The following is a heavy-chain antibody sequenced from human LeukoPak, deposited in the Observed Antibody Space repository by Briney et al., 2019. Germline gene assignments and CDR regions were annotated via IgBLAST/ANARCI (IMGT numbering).Heavy chain of an antibody. Sequence: SQTLSLTCTVSGGTISSYYWNWIRQPPGKGLEWIGYIYYSGSTNHNPSLKSRVTISVDTSKNQFSLNLSSVTAADTAVYYCARSSIAAAGTIYWGQGTLVTVSS. V-gene: IGHV4-59*08. CDR1: GGTISSYY. J-gene: IGHJ4*02. D-gene: IGHD6-13*01. CDR2: IYYSGST. CDR3: ARSSIAAAGTIY.